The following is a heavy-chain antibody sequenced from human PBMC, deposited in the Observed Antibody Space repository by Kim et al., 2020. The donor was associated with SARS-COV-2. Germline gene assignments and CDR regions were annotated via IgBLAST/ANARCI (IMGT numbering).Heavy chain of an antibody. Sequence: ASVMVSCKASGYTFTSYGISWVRQAPGQGLEWMGWISAYNGNTNYAQKLQGRVTMTTDTSTSTAYMELRSLRSDDTAVYYCARMGRYCTNGVCFPGTYYYYGMDVWGQGTTVTVSS. J-gene: IGHJ6*02. CDR3: ARMGRYCTNGVCFPGTYYYYGMDV. CDR2: ISAYNGNT. V-gene: IGHV1-18*01. D-gene: IGHD2-8*01. CDR1: GYTFTSYG.